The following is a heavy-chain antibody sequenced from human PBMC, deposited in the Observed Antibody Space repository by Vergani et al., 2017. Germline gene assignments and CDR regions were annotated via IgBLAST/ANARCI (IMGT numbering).Heavy chain of an antibody. J-gene: IGHJ4*02. CDR1: GGSISSYY. CDR2: MYTSGST. Sequence: QVQLQESGPGLVKPSETLSLTCTVSGGSISSYYWSWIRQPAGKGLEWIGRMYTSGSTNYNPSLKSRVTMSVDTSKKQFSLKLESVTAADTAVYYWARENSGTLAGPFDYWGQGTVVTVSS. D-gene: IGHD6-19*01. CDR3: ARENSGTLAGPFDY. V-gene: IGHV4-4*07.